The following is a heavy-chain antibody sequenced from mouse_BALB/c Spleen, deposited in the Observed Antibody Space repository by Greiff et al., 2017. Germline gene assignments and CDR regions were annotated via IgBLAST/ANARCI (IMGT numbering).Heavy chain of an antibody. CDR2: ISSGSSTI. Sequence: EVKLVESGGGLVQPGGSRKLSCAASGFTFSSFGMHWVRQAPEKGLEWVAYISSGSSTIYYADTVKGRFTISRDNPKNTLFLQMTSLRSEDTAMYYCARETSFDYWGQGTTLTVSS. CDR1: GFTFSSFG. J-gene: IGHJ2*01. V-gene: IGHV5-17*02. CDR3: ARETSFDY.